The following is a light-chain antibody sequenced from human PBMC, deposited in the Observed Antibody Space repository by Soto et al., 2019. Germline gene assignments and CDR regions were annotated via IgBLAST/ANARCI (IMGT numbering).Light chain of an antibody. J-gene: IGKJ1*01. V-gene: IGKV3-20*01. CDR3: QQYGSSPRT. CDR2: GAS. Sequence: IVLTQSPGTLSLSPGERATLSCGASQSVTSSSLAWYQQKPGQAPRLLIYGASSRATGIPDRFSGSGSGTDFTLTISRLEPEDFAVYYCQQYGSSPRTFGQGTKVEIK. CDR1: QSVTSSS.